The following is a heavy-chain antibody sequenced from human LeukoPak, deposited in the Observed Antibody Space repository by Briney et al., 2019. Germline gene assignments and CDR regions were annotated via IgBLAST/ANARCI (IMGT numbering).Heavy chain of an antibody. V-gene: IGHV3-23*01. D-gene: IGHD3-3*01. J-gene: IGHJ4*02. CDR2: ISGSGGST. Sequence: PGGSLRLSCAASGFTFSSYEMNWVRQAPGKGLEWVSAISGSGGSTYYADSVKGRFTISRDNSKNTLYLQMNSLRAEDTAVYYCAKIPSITIFGVVTDYWGQGTLVTVSS. CDR3: AKIPSITIFGVVTDY. CDR1: GFTFSSYE.